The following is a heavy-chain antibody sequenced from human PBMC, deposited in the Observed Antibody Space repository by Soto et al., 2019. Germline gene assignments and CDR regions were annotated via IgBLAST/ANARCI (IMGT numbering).Heavy chain of an antibody. CDR1: GFTFSSYS. V-gene: IGHV3-21*01. CDR2: ISSSSSYI. Sequence: EVQLVESGGGLVKPGGSLRLSCAASGFTFSSYSMNWVRQAPGKGLEWVSSISSSSSYIYYADSVKGRFTISRDNAKNSLYLQMNSLRAEDTAVYYCARRAYCGGDCNFFDYWGQGTLVTVSS. D-gene: IGHD2-21*01. CDR3: ARRAYCGGDCNFFDY. J-gene: IGHJ4*02.